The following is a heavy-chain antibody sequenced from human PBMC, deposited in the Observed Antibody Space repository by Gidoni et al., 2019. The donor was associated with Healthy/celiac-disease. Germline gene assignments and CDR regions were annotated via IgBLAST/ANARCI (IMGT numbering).Heavy chain of an antibody. CDR2: IYTSGST. J-gene: IGHJ5*02. Sequence: QVQLQESGPGLVKPSQTLSLTCPVSGGSISSGSYYWSWIRQPAGKGLEWIGRIYTSGSTNYNPSLKSRVTISVDTSKNQFSLKLSSVTAADTAVYYCARAGYCSGGSCYSSWFDPWGQGTLVTVSS. D-gene: IGHD2-15*01. CDR3: ARAGYCSGGSCYSSWFDP. V-gene: IGHV4-61*02. CDR1: GGSISSGSYY.